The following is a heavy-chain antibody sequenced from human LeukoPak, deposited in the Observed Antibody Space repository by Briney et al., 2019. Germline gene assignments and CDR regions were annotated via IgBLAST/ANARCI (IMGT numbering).Heavy chain of an antibody. Sequence: PGGSLRLSCAASGFTFSSYEMNWVRQAPGKGLEWVSYISSSGSIIYYADSVKGRFTISRDNAKNSLYLQMNSLRAEDTAVYYCARMIVVVTAIDYWGQGTLVTVSS. J-gene: IGHJ4*02. CDR3: ARMIVVVTAIDY. V-gene: IGHV3-48*03. CDR1: GFTFSSYE. D-gene: IGHD2-21*02. CDR2: ISSSGSII.